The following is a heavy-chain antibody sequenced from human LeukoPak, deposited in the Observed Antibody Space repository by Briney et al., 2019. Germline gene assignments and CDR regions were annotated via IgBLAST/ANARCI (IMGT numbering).Heavy chain of an antibody. D-gene: IGHD3-3*01. CDR1: GFTFSSYE. CDR3: ARDRTYYDFWSGYTDTSYGMDV. Sequence: GGSLRLSCAAYGFTFSSYEMNWVRQAPGKGLEWVSYISSSGSTIYYADSVKGRFTISRDNAKNSLYLQMNSLRAEDTAVYYCARDRTYYDFWSGYTDTSYGMDVWGQGTTVTVSS. CDR2: ISSSGSTI. V-gene: IGHV3-48*03. J-gene: IGHJ6*02.